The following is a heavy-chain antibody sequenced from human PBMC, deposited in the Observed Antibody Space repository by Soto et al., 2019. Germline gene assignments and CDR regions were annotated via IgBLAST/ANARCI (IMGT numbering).Heavy chain of an antibody. CDR1: GYSISSGYY. Sequence: SETLSLSCAVSGYSISSGYYWGWIRQPPGKGLEWIGSIYHSGSTYYNPSLKSRVTISVDTSKNQFSLKLSSVTAADTAVYYCARDQRDFWSGYYPYNWFDPWGQGTLVTVSS. V-gene: IGHV4-38-2*02. D-gene: IGHD3-3*01. J-gene: IGHJ5*02. CDR2: IYHSGST. CDR3: ARDQRDFWSGYYPYNWFDP.